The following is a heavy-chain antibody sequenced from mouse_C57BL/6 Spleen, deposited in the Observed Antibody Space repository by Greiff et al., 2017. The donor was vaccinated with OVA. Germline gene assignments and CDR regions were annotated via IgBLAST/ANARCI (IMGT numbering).Heavy chain of an antibody. J-gene: IGHJ4*01. CDR2: IYPGDGDT. V-gene: IGHV1-82*01. Sequence: VKLMESGPELVKPGASVKISCKASGYAFSSSWMNWVKQRPGKGLEWIGRIYPGDGDTNYNGKFKGKATLTADKSSSTAYMQLSSLTSEDSAVYFCARTDGYYLDYWGQGTSVTVSS. CDR1: GYAFSSSW. D-gene: IGHD2-3*01. CDR3: ARTDGYYLDY.